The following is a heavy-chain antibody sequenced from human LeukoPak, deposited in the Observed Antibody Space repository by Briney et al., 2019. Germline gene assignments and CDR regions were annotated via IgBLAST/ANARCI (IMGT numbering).Heavy chain of an antibody. D-gene: IGHD5-18*01. J-gene: IGHJ6*02. V-gene: IGHV3-30*03. CDR1: GFSFSSYG. Sequence: GRSLRLSCAASGFSFSSYGMHWVRQAPGKGLEWVAVISYDGNKEYYVDSVKGRFTISRDNSKNTLYLHLNSLRLEDTAVYYCARDVEDTAMVTSYYYGMDVWGQGTTVTVSS. CDR3: ARDVEDTAMVTSYYYGMDV. CDR2: ISYDGNKE.